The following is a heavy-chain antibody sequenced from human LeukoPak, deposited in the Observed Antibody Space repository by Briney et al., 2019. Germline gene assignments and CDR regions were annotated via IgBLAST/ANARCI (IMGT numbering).Heavy chain of an antibody. CDR2: IKEDGSER. V-gene: IGHV3-7*01. CDR1: AFIFSGHW. J-gene: IGHJ4*02. Sequence: GSLRLSCEGSAFIFSGHWMNWVRQTPGKGLEWVASIKEDGSERQYVDSVKGRFTISRDNAKNSLYLQMNSLRDEDTAVYYCARSSSSDFDYWGQGTLVTVSS. CDR3: ARSSSSDFDY. D-gene: IGHD6-13*01.